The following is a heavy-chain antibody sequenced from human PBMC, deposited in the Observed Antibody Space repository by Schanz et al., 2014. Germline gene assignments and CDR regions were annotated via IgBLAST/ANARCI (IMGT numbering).Heavy chain of an antibody. J-gene: IGHJ1*01. V-gene: IGHV3-9*01. Sequence: EVQLVQSGGGLVQPGGSLRLSCAASGFTFSTYWMHWVRQAPGKGLEWVSGMSWNAGSLGYGDSVKGRFTISRDNAKNSLYLQMDSLRAEDTALYYCARDTAQSCIGPSCFEYFQHWGQGALVTGSS. CDR2: MSWNAGSL. D-gene: IGHD2-2*01. CDR3: ARDTAQSCIGPSCFEYFQH. CDR1: GFTFSTYW.